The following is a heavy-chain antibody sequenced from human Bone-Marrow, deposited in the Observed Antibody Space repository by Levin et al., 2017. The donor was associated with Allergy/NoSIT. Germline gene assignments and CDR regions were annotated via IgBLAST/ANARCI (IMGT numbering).Heavy chain of an antibody. D-gene: IGHD2-2*01. V-gene: IGHV3-48*02. Sequence: GGSLRLSCAASGFTLSSYSMNWVRQAPGKGLEWVSFISSSSRTIYYADSVMGRFTISRDNALSSVYLQMNSLRDDDTAVYYCARDRCSSTSCQFDYWGQGTLVTVSS. CDR3: ARDRCSSTSCQFDY. CDR1: GFTLSSYS. CDR2: ISSSSRTI. J-gene: IGHJ4*02.